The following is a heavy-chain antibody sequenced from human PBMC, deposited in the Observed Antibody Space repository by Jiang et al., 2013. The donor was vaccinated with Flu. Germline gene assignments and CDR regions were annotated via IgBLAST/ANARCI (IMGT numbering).Heavy chain of an antibody. D-gene: IGHD2-21*02. Sequence: GAEVKKPGASVKVSCKASGYTFTSYYMHWVRQAPGQGLEWMGIINPSGGSTSYAQKFQGRVTMTRDTSTSTVYMELSSLRSEDTAVYYCARGGREAVVVTAIHFDYWGQGTLVTVSS. CDR1: GYTFTSYY. V-gene: IGHV1-46*03. CDR3: ARGGREAVVVTAIHFDY. J-gene: IGHJ4*02. CDR2: INPSGGST.